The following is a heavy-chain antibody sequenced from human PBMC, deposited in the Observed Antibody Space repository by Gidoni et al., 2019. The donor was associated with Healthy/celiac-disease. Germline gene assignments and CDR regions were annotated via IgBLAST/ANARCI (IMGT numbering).Heavy chain of an antibody. Sequence: EVQLVESGGGLVKPGGSLRLSCAASGFTFSSYSMNWVRQAPGKGLEWVSSISSSSSYIYYADSVKGRFTISRDNAKNSLYLQMNSLRAEDTAVYYCAREGGIAVAGHHDAFDIWGQGTMVTVFS. J-gene: IGHJ3*02. V-gene: IGHV3-21*01. CDR2: ISSSSSYI. CDR1: GFTFSSYS. D-gene: IGHD6-19*01. CDR3: AREGGIAVAGHHDAFDI.